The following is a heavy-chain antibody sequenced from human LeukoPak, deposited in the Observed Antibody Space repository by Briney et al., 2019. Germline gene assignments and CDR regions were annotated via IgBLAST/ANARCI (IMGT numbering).Heavy chain of an antibody. J-gene: IGHJ4*02. CDR2: VYYSGST. D-gene: IGHD6-19*01. Sequence: PSETLSLTCNVSGGSINSDYWSWIRQPPGKGLEWIGYVYYSGSTNYNPSLTSRVTISVDTSKSQFPLKLNSVTAADTAVYYCARVEYNSGWYGFDSWGQGTLVTVSS. CDR1: GGSINSDY. V-gene: IGHV4-59*01. CDR3: ARVEYNSGWYGFDS.